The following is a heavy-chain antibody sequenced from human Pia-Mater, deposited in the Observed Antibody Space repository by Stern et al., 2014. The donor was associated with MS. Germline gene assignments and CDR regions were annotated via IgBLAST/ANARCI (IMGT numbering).Heavy chain of an antibody. J-gene: IGHJ4*02. CDR3: ATAPPRGYTYGNFDY. D-gene: IGHD5-18*01. V-gene: IGHV5-51*03. CDR2: IYPGDSDT. Sequence: EVQLVESGPEVKKPGESLKISCKGSGYSFSNYWIGWVRQMPGTGLEWIGIIYPGDSDTRYSPSFQGQVTISADKSINTAYLQWSSLKASDTAIYYCATAPPRGYTYGNFDYWGQGTLVTVSS. CDR1: GYSFSNYW.